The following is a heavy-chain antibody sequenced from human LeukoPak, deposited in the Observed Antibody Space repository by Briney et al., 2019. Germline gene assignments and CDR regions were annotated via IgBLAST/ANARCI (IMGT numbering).Heavy chain of an antibody. Sequence: PGGSLRLSCAASEFTFSNYGMHWVRQAPGKGLEWVAVISYDGSNKYYADSVKGRFTISRDNSKNTLYLQMNSLRAEDTAVYYCAKKRALGEVEYSSSYFDYWGQGTLVTVSS. CDR1: EFTFSNYG. D-gene: IGHD6-6*01. CDR2: ISYDGSNK. V-gene: IGHV3-30*18. CDR3: AKKRALGEVEYSSSYFDY. J-gene: IGHJ4*02.